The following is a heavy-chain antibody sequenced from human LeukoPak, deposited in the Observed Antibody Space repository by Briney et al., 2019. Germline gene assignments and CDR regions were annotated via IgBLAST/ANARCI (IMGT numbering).Heavy chain of an antibody. J-gene: IGHJ4*02. CDR1: GYTLTELS. V-gene: IGHV1-24*01. D-gene: IGHD3-9*01. CDR2: FDPEDGET. CDR3: ATTLRYFDWLFPTPQYDY. Sequence: ASVKVSCKVSGYTLTELSMHWVRQAPGKGLEWMGGFDPEDGETIYAQKFQGRVTMTEDTSTDTAYMELSSRRSDDTAVYYCATTLRYFDWLFPTPQYDYWGQGTLVTVSS.